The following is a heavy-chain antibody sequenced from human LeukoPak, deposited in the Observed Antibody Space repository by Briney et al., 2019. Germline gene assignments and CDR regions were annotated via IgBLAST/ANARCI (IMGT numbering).Heavy chain of an antibody. D-gene: IGHD2-2*01. CDR2: ITPNSGRT. J-gene: IGHJ5*02. CDR1: GYTLTGYY. Sequence: ASVKLSCKASGYTLTGYYMHWVRHAPGEGLEWMGWITPNSGRTNYAQKFQGRVTKTRDTPISTAYMALSRLRSGDTPVYFWARRDIVVFWFDPWGQGTLVTVSS. CDR3: ARRDIVVFWFDP. V-gene: IGHV1-2*02.